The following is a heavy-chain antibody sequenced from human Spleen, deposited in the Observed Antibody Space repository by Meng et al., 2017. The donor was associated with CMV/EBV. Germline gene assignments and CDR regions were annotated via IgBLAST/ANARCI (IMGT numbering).Heavy chain of an antibody. Sequence: SETLSLTCTVSGGSISSYYWSWIRQPPGKGLEWIGYIYYSGSTNYNPSLKSRVTISVDTSKNQFSLKLSSVTAADTAVYYCAREAITGTVNYWGQGTLVTVSS. J-gene: IGHJ4*02. CDR3: AREAITGTVNY. CDR2: IYYSGST. D-gene: IGHD1-7*01. V-gene: IGHV4-59*01. CDR1: GGSISSYY.